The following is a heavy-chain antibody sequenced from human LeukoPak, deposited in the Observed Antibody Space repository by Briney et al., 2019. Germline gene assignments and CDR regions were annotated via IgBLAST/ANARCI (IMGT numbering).Heavy chain of an antibody. CDR3: ARDRLLWFGEEDAFDI. D-gene: IGHD3-10*01. Sequence: SETLSLTCTVSGYSISRGYSWGWIRQPPGKGLEWIGNIYHSGSTNYNPSLKSRVTISVDTSKNQFSLKLSSVTAADTAVYYCARDRLLWFGEEDAFDIWGQGTMVTVSS. CDR2: IYHSGST. CDR1: GYSISRGYS. V-gene: IGHV4-38-2*02. J-gene: IGHJ3*02.